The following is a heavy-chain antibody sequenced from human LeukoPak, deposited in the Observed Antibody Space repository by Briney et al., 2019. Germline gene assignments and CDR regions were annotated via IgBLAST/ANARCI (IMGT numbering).Heavy chain of an antibody. Sequence: GRSLRLSCAASGFTFSSYAMHWVCQAPGKGLEWVAVISYDGSNKYYADSVKGRFTISRDNSKNTLYLQMNSLRAEDTAVYYCAREVDTDLEYFQHWGQGTLVTVSS. J-gene: IGHJ1*01. V-gene: IGHV3-30-3*01. CDR1: GFTFSSYA. CDR3: AREVDTDLEYFQH. D-gene: IGHD5-18*01. CDR2: ISYDGSNK.